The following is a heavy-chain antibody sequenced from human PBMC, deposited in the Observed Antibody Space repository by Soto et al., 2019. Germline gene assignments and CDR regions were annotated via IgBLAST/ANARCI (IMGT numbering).Heavy chain of an antibody. J-gene: IGHJ5*02. CDR2: IQADSGHT. D-gene: IGHD2-15*01. V-gene: IGHV1-18*01. Sequence: ASVKVSCKASGYTFVDYGINWVRQAPGQGLEWMGGIQADSGHTNSAQKLQDRVTMTTDTSTSTAYMELRSLRSDDTAVYYCARDYVVAATLYWFDPWGQGTLVTVSS. CDR1: GYTFVDYG. CDR3: ARDYVVAATLYWFDP.